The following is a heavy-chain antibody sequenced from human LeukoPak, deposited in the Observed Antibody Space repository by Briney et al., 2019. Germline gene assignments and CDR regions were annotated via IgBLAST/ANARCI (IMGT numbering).Heavy chain of an antibody. V-gene: IGHV4-59*01. CDR1: GGSISSYY. Sequence: SETLSLTCTVSGGSISSYYWSWIRQPPGKGLEWIGYIYYSGSTNYNPSLKSRVTISVDASKNQFSLKLSSVTAADTAVYYCARVPYSNYPDYWGQGTLVTVSS. J-gene: IGHJ4*02. CDR3: ARVPYSNYPDY. D-gene: IGHD4-11*01. CDR2: IYYSGST.